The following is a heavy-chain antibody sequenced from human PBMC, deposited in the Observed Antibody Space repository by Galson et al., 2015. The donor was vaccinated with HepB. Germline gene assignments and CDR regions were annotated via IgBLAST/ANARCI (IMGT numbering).Heavy chain of an antibody. CDR2: VSSDESNK. V-gene: IGHV3-30*04. J-gene: IGHJ4*02. Sequence: LRLSCAASGFTFSAYAMHWVRQAPGKGPEWVALVSSDESNKYYADSVRGRFTISRDNSRNTVYLQMNSLRAEDTAVYYCARTFYFDYWGQGTLVTVSS. CDR3: ARTFYFDY. CDR1: GFTFSAYA.